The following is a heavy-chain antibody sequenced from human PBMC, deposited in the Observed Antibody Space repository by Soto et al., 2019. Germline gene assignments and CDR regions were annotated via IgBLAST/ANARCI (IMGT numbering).Heavy chain of an antibody. CDR2: ISGSGGST. V-gene: IGHV3-23*01. CDR1: GGTCISYA. J-gene: IGHJ4*02. Sequence: GRSLRHSCAASGGTCISYAMSWVRQATGKGLEWVSAISGSGGSTYYADSVKGRFTISRDNSKNTLYLQMNSLRAEDTAVYYCAKDAAVAGTGDYWGQGTLVTVSS. D-gene: IGHD6-19*01. CDR3: AKDAAVAGTGDY.